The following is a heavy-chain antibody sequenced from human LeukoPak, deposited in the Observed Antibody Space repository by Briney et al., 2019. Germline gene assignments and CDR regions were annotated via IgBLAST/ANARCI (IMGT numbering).Heavy chain of an antibody. CDR1: GFTVSSNY. Sequence: GGSLRLSCAASGFTVSSNYMSWVRQAPGKGLEWVSVIYSGGSTYYADSVKGRFTISRDNSKNTLYLQMNSLRAEDTAVHYCHCSSSSCYRLNWFDPWGQGTLVTVSS. CDR3: HCSSSSCYRLNWFDP. D-gene: IGHD2-2*02. V-gene: IGHV3-66*02. J-gene: IGHJ5*02. CDR2: IYSGGST.